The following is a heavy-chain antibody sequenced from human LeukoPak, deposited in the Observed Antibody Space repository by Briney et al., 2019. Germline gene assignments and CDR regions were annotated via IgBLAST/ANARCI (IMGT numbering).Heavy chain of an antibody. J-gene: IGHJ5*02. V-gene: IGHV4-59*01. CDR1: GGSISSYY. D-gene: IGHD6-13*01. CDR3: ARVIIYTAAAALFDP. CDR2: IYYSGST. Sequence: SKTLSLTCTVSGGSISSYYWSWIRQPPGKGLEWIGYIYYSGSTNYNPSLKSRVTISVDTSKNQFSLKLSSVTAADTAVYYCARVIIYTAAAALFDPWGQGTLVTVSS.